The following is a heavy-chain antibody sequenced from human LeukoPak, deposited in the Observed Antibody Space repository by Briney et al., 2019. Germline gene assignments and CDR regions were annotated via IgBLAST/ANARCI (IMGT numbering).Heavy chain of an antibody. CDR1: GFTFSSYT. D-gene: IGHD5-18*01. Sequence: PGGYLRLSCAASGFTFSSYTMSWVRQAPGKGLEWVSVISGSGGTTYYADSVKGRFTISRDNSKNTLYLQMNSLGAEDTAVYYCSKGEGYIDRGFDYWGQGTLVTVSS. V-gene: IGHV3-23*01. J-gene: IGHJ4*02. CDR2: ISGSGGTT. CDR3: SKGEGYIDRGFDY.